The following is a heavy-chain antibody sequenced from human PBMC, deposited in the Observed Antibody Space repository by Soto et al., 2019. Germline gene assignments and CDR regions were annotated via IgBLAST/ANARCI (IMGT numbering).Heavy chain of an antibody. Sequence: QLHLQESGPGLVRPSETLSLTCTVSGGSINDFAYYWGWIRQPPGKGLEWIGTVYHNENTYYNPSLKSRVTISVDTAKNQCSLNLRSVTAAATAIYFCARRERYYGSPGWFDPGGQGALVTVSS. CDR2: VYHNENT. D-gene: IGHD3-16*01. CDR1: GGSINDFAYY. V-gene: IGHV4-39*01. J-gene: IGHJ5*02. CDR3: ARRERYYGSPGWFDP.